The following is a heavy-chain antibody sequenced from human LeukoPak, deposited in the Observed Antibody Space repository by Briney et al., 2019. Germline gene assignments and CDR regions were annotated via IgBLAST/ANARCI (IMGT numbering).Heavy chain of an antibody. J-gene: IGHJ4*02. CDR1: GYTFTSYG. D-gene: IGHD1/OR15-1a*01. CDR3: SKTEKTVVTLAY. V-gene: IGHV1-18*01. Sequence: ASVKVSCKASGYTFTSYGISWVRQAPGQGLEWMGWISAYNGNTNYAQKLQGRVTMTTDTSTSTAYMELRSLRSDDTAVYYCSKTEKTVVTLAYWGKGTLVTVPS. CDR2: ISAYNGNT.